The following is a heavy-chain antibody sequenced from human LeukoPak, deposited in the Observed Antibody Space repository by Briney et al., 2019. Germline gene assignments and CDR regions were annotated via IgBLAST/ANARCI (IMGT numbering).Heavy chain of an antibody. D-gene: IGHD3-16*01. CDR2: INQSEST. Sequence: PSETLSLTCAVYVESFSVYYWSGIPQPPGKGLEWISEINQSESTNYNPSLKSRVTIAVDTSKNQCPLKLSSVTAAGTAVYYCARGGVFDYWGQGTLVTVSS. V-gene: IGHV4-34*01. J-gene: IGHJ4*02. CDR3: ARGGVFDY. CDR1: VESFSVYY.